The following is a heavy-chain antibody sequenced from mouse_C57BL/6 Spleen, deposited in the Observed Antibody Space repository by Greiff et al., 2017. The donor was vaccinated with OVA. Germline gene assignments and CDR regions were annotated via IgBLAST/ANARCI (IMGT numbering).Heavy chain of an antibody. D-gene: IGHD2-4*01. CDR2: IYPGDGDT. J-gene: IGHJ4*01. CDR3: ATGYDYDDAMDY. CDR1: GYAFSSYW. Sequence: VQLQQSGAELVKPGASVKISCKASGYAFSSYWMNWVKQRPGKGLEWIGQIYPGDGDTNYNGKFKGKATLTADKSSSTAYMQLSSLTSEDSAVYFCATGYDYDDAMDYWGQGTSVTVSS. V-gene: IGHV1-80*01.